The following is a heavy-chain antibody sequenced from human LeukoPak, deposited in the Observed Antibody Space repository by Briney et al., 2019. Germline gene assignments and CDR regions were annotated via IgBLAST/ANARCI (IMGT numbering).Heavy chain of an antibody. CDR1: GDSITGFY. Sequence: SETLSLTCTVSGDSITGFYWNWIRQPPGKGLEWIGYIHYSGSTNYNPSLKSRVTISVDTSKNQFSLKLSSVTAADTAVYYCARRGDYGGNLMPFDYWGQGTLVTVSS. CDR3: ARRGDYGGNLMPFDY. D-gene: IGHD4-23*01. J-gene: IGHJ4*02. V-gene: IGHV4-59*08. CDR2: IHYSGST.